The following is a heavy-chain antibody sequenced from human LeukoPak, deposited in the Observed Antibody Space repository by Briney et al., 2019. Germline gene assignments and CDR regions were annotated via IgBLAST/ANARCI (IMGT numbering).Heavy chain of an antibody. CDR1: GGSFSGYY. D-gene: IGHD3-3*01. CDR2: VSHSGST. CDR3: ARGPVDFWSGYYPEGELDY. Sequence: PSETLSLTCAVYGGSFSGYYWSWIRQPPGKGLEWIGEVSHSGSTNYNPSLKSRVTISVDTSKNQFSLKLSSVTAADTAVYYCARGPVDFWSGYYPEGELDYWGQGTLVTVSS. V-gene: IGHV4-34*01. J-gene: IGHJ4*02.